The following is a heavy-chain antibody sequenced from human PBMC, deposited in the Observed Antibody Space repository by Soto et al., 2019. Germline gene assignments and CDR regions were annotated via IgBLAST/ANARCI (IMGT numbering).Heavy chain of an antibody. CDR2: IYSGGST. Sequence: GGSLRLSCAASGFTVSSNYMSWVRQAPGKGLEWVSVIYSGGSTYYADSVKGRFTISRDNSKNTLYLQMNSLRAEDTAVYYCASQVLRYFDWLSPFDYWGQGTLVTVSS. V-gene: IGHV3-66*04. CDR1: GFTVSSNY. J-gene: IGHJ4*02. CDR3: ASQVLRYFDWLSPFDY. D-gene: IGHD3-9*01.